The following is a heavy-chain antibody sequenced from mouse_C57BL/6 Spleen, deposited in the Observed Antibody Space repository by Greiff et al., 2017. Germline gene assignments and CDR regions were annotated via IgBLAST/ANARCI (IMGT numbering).Heavy chain of an antibody. CDR2: INPSTGGT. CDR3: ARSPHYGSSYDYYAMDY. D-gene: IGHD1-1*01. V-gene: IGHV1-42*01. J-gene: IGHJ4*01. CDR1: GYSFTGYY. Sequence: VQLQQSGPELVKPGASVKISCKASGYSFTGYYMNWVKQSPEKSLEWIGEINPSTGGTTYNQKFKAKATLTVDKSSSTAYLQLKSLTSEDSAVYYCARSPHYGSSYDYYAMDYWGQGTSVTVSS.